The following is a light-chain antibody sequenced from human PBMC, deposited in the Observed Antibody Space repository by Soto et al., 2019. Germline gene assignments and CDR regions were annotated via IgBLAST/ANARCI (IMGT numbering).Light chain of an antibody. CDR2: KDD. V-gene: IGLV6-57*02. Sequence: NFMLTQPHSVSESPGKTVTISCTGSSGSIASNYVQWYQQRPGSAPTTVIYKDDQRPSGVPDRFSGSIDSSSNSASLTSSGLKTGDGADYYCQSYDSSNHVVFGGGTKLTVL. J-gene: IGLJ2*01. CDR1: SGSIASNY. CDR3: QSYDSSNHVV.